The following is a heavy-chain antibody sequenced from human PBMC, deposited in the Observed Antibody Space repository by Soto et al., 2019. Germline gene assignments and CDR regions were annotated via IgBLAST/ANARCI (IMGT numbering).Heavy chain of an antibody. Sequence: GGSLRLSCAASGFTFSSYSMNWVRQAPGKGLEWVSSISSSSSYIYYADSVKGRFTISRDNAKNSLYLQMNSLGAEDTAVYYCARSHMGNSFDPWGQGTLVTVSS. CDR2: ISSSSSYI. CDR3: ARSHMGNSFDP. CDR1: GFTFSSYS. D-gene: IGHD2-21*01. V-gene: IGHV3-21*01. J-gene: IGHJ5*02.